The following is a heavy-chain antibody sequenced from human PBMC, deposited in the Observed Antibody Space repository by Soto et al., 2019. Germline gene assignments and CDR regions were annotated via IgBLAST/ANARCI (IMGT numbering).Heavy chain of an antibody. D-gene: IGHD4-4*01. CDR3: ARDRSTVTTTPYWYMDV. CDR1: GYTFTGYY. V-gene: IGHV1-2*04. J-gene: IGHJ6*03. Sequence: GASVKVSCKASGYTFTGYYMHWVRQAPGQGLEWMGWINPNSGGTNYAQKFQGWVTMTRDTSISTAYMELSRLRSDDTAVYYCARDRSTVTTTPYWYMDVWGKGTTVTVSS. CDR2: INPNSGGT.